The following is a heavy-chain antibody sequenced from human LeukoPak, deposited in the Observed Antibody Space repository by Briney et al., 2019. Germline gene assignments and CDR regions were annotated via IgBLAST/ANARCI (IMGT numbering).Heavy chain of an antibody. Sequence: GGSLRLYCAASGFTFSDYYMSWIRQAPGKGLEWVSYISSSGSTIYYADSVKGRFTISRDNAKNSLYLQMNSLRAEDTAVYYCARDQYYDSSGYAYWGQGTLVTVSS. D-gene: IGHD3-22*01. J-gene: IGHJ4*02. CDR1: GFTFSDYY. V-gene: IGHV3-11*01. CDR2: ISSSGSTI. CDR3: ARDQYYDSSGYAY.